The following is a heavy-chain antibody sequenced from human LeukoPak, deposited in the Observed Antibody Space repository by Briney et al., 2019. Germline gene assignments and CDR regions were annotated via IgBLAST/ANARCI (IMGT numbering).Heavy chain of an antibody. CDR1: GFTFDDYA. Sequence: GGSLRLFCAASGFTFDDYAMQWVRQTPGKGLEWVSGISWNSGSIGYADSVKGRFTISRDSAKNSLYLQMNSLRAEDTALYYCAKALYGSGSYSDYWGQGTLVTVSS. V-gene: IGHV3-9*01. D-gene: IGHD3-10*01. CDR2: ISWNSGSI. J-gene: IGHJ4*02. CDR3: AKALYGSGSYSDY.